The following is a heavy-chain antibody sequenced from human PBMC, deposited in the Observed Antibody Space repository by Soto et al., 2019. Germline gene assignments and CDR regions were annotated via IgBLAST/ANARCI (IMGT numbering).Heavy chain of an antibody. V-gene: IGHV4-4*02. CDR2: IRNKGGAA. D-gene: IGHD3-9*01. CDR3: ASHLVMTGTRGFDH. CDR1: SGSIFSSNW. J-gene: IGHJ4*02. Sequence: QVQLQESGPGLVTPSGTLSLTCAVSSGSIFSSNWWSWVRQPPGKGLGWSGEIRNKGGAANYNPSLRSRVIISVDTSKNEFSLKLFSVTAADTAVYYCASHLVMTGTRGFDHWGLGTLVTVSS.